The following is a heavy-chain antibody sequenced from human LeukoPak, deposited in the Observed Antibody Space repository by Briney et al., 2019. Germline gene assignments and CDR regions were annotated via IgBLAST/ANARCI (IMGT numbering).Heavy chain of an antibody. V-gene: IGHV3-9*01. Sequence: GGSLRLSCAASGFTFDDYAMHWVRQAPGKGLEWVSGISWNSGSIGYADSVKGRFTISRDNAKNSLYLQMNSLKTEDTAVYYCSTGGDVMIAGTRAFDIWGQGTMVTVSS. CDR2: ISWNSGSI. D-gene: IGHD6-13*01. CDR1: GFTFDDYA. CDR3: STGGDVMIAGTRAFDI. J-gene: IGHJ3*02.